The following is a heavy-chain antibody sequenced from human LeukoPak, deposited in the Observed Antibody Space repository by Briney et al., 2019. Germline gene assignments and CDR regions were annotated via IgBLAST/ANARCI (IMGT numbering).Heavy chain of an antibody. Sequence: GGSLRLSCAASGFTFSGYWMSWVRQAPGKGLEWVANIKQDGSEKYYVDSVKGRFTISRDNSKNTLYLQMNSLRAEDTAVYYCAKSRDILTGYYRDYYYYGMDVWGQGTTVTVSS. J-gene: IGHJ6*02. CDR1: GFTFSGYW. CDR2: IKQDGSEK. V-gene: IGHV3-7*03. CDR3: AKSRDILTGYYRDYYYYGMDV. D-gene: IGHD3-9*01.